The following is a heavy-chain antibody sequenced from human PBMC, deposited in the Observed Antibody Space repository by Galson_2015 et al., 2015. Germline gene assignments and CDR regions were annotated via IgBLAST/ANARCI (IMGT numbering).Heavy chain of an antibody. CDR2: ISYDGSNK. Sequence: LRLSCAASGFTFSSYAMHWVRQAPGKGLEWVAVISYDGSNKYYADSVKGRFTISRDNSKNTLYLQMNSLSAEDTAVYYCARDPGYCSSTSCYAHWFDPWGQGTLVTVSS. V-gene: IGHV3-30-3*01. D-gene: IGHD2-2*01. CDR3: ARDPGYCSSTSCYAHWFDP. J-gene: IGHJ5*02. CDR1: GFTFSSYA.